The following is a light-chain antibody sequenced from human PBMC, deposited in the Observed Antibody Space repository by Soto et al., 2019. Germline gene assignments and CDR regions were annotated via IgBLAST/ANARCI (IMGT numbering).Light chain of an antibody. CDR1: SSDVGGYDY. J-gene: IGLJ2*01. V-gene: IGLV2-14*01. CDR2: EVS. CDR3: NSYATGSTRV. Sequence: QSALTQPASVSGSPGQSITMSCTGTSSDVGGYDYVSWYQQHPGKAPKLMIYEVSHRPSGVSDRFSGSKSGNTASLTISGLQAEDEADYYCNSYATGSTRVFGGGTKLTVL.